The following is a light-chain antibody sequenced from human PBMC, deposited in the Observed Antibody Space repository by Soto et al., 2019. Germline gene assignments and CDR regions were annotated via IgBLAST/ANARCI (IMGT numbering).Light chain of an antibody. CDR2: DVS. V-gene: IGLV2-14*01. Sequence: QSALTQPASVSGSPGQSITISCTGTSSDVGGYNYVSWYQQHPGKAPKLMIYDVSNRPSGVSNRFSGSKSGNTASLTISGLQAEDEAEYYCSSYTSSSTLVFGGGTKPTVL. J-gene: IGLJ3*02. CDR1: SSDVGGYNY. CDR3: SSYTSSSTLV.